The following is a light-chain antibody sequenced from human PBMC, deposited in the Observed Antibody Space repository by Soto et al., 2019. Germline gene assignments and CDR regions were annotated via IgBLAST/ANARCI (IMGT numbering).Light chain of an antibody. CDR3: QQYNNWPPWT. J-gene: IGKJ1*01. V-gene: IGKV3-15*01. CDR1: QSVSSN. CDR2: GAS. Sequence: VVLTQSPATLSVSPGERATLSCSSSQSVSSNLALYQQKPGQAPRLLIYGASTRATGVPARFSVSGSGTEFTLTISSPQSEDLAVYYCQQYNNWPPWTFGQGTKVDIK.